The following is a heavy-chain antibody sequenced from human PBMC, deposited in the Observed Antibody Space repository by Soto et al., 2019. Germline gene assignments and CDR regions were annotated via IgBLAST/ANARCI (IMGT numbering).Heavy chain of an antibody. CDR1: GGTFSSYA. J-gene: IGHJ3*02. V-gene: IGHV1-69*01. D-gene: IGHD2-2*01. CDR2: IIPIFGRA. CDR3: ARDRSRYGGPPRDAFDI. Sequence: QVQLMQSGAEVKKPGSSVKVSCKASGGTFSSYAISWVRQAPGQGLEWMGGIIPIFGRANYAQKFQGRVTSAAGEDTSTAYMELSSLRSQDTAVYYCARDRSRYGGPPRDAFDIWGQGTMLTVSS.